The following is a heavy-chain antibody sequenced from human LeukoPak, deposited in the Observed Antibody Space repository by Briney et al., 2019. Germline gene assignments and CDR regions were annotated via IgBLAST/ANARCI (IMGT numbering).Heavy chain of an antibody. CDR2: INPNTGGT. V-gene: IGHV1-2*02. CDR1: GYTFTGSY. Sequence: ASVKVSCKASGYTFTGSYMHWVRQAPGQGLEWMGWINPNTGGTNYAQKFQGRVTMTRDTSISTAYMELSRLRSDDTAVYYCARDPGDPDYYYYYYYMDVWGKGTTVTVSS. J-gene: IGHJ6*03. CDR3: ARDPGDPDYYYYYYYMDV. D-gene: IGHD3-16*01.